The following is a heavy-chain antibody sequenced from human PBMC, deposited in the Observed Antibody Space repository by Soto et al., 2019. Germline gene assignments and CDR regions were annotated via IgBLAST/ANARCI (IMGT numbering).Heavy chain of an antibody. CDR2: ISHSGTST. J-gene: IGHJ5*02. Sequence: AGGSLRLSCAVSGVTFSNFAMNWVRQAPGKGLEWVSGISHSGTSTYYADSVKGRFTISRDNSKNTLYLQMNSLRAEDTALYYCAKGSWVHHGSEGGNWLDPWGQGTLVTVSS. CDR1: GVTFSNFA. V-gene: IGHV3-23*01. CDR3: AKGSWVHHGSEGGNWLDP. D-gene: IGHD3-10*01.